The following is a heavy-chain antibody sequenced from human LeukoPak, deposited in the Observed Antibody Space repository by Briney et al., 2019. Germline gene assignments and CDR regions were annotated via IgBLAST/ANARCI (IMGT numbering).Heavy chain of an antibody. Sequence: SETLSLTCAVSSGSMSSYYWSWIRQPPGKGLEWIGYIYYTGVTNYSPSLKRRLTISLDTAMKQFSLSLRSVTAADTAMYYCARGGSGYPLDYWGQGTLVTVSS. CDR1: SGSMSSYY. J-gene: IGHJ4*02. CDR3: ARGGSGYPLDY. CDR2: IYYTGVT. D-gene: IGHD3-22*01. V-gene: IGHV4-59*01.